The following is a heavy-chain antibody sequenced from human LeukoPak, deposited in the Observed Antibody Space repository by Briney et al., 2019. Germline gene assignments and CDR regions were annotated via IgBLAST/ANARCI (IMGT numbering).Heavy chain of an antibody. CDR1: GFTFSSHW. V-gene: IGHV3-74*01. D-gene: IGHD2-8*01. CDR2: INSDGSIT. Sequence: GGSLRLTCAASGFTFSSHWMHWVRQGPGKGLVWVSRINSDGSITNYADSVKGRFTISRDNAKNTLYLQINSLRAEDTAVYYCASGYCPNGVCSHNVRYWGRGTLVTVSS. CDR3: ASGYCPNGVCSHNVRY. J-gene: IGHJ4*02.